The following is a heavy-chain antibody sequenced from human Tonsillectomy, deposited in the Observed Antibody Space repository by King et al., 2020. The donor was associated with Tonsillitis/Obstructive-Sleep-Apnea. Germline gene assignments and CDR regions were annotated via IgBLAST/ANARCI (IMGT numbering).Heavy chain of an antibody. J-gene: IGHJ4*02. CDR2: INHSGST. D-gene: IGHD3-10*01. CDR1: GGSFSGYY. Sequence: VQLQQWGAGLLKPSETLSLTCAVYGGSFSGYYWSWIRQPPGKGLEWIGEINHSGSTNYNPSLKSRVTISVDTSKNQFSLKLSSVTAADTAVYYCARGPRVTMVRGVIIPPPFDYWGQGTLVTVSS. CDR3: ARGPRVTMVRGVIIPPPFDY. V-gene: IGHV4-34*01.